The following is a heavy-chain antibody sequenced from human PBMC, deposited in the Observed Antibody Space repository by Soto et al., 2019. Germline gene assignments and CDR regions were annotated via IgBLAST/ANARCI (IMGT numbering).Heavy chain of an antibody. Sequence: ASVKVSCKASGGTFSSYAINCVRQAPGQGLEWLGRINPKSGGTSTAQKFQGWVTMTTDTSISTASMELTRLTSDDTAIYYCARGDSTDCSNGVCSFFYNHDMDVWGQGTTVTVSS. J-gene: IGHJ6*02. CDR3: ARGDSTDCSNGVCSFFYNHDMDV. CDR1: GGTFSSYA. D-gene: IGHD2-8*01. CDR2: INPKSGGT. V-gene: IGHV1-2*04.